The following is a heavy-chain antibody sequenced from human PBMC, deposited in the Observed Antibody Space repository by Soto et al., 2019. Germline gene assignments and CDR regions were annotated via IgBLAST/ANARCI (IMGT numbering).Heavy chain of an antibody. D-gene: IGHD2-15*01. CDR1: GFPFISCA. V-gene: IGHV3-23*01. CDR2: ISGSGGTT. Sequence: GGSLRLSCAASGFPFISCAMSWVRQATGKGLEWVSAISGSGGTTYYADSVKGRFTISRDNSKNTLYLQMNSLRAEDTAVYYCAKDLEVVVVAAMDYWGLGTLVTVSS. CDR3: AKDLEVVVVAAMDY. J-gene: IGHJ4*02.